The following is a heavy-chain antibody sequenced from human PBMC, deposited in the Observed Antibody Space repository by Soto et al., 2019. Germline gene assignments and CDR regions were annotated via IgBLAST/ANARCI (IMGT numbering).Heavy chain of an antibody. V-gene: IGHV4-31*03. Sequence: QVQLQESGPGLVKPSQTLSLTCTVSGGSISSGGYYWSWIRQHPGKGLEWIGYIYYSGSTYYIPSLTSRVTISVDTSKTQFSLKLSSVTAADTAVYYCARDGSGWPYYYYGMDVWGQGTTVTVSS. J-gene: IGHJ6*02. CDR1: GGSISSGGYY. CDR3: ARDGSGWPYYYYGMDV. D-gene: IGHD6-19*01. CDR2: IYYSGST.